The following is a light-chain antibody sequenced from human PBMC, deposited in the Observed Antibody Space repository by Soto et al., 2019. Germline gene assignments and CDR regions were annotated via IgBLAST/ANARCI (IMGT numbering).Light chain of an antibody. V-gene: IGKV4-1*01. J-gene: IGKJ2*03. CDR3: QQYYYTPDS. Sequence: DIVMTQSPDSLPVSLGERATINCKSSQSLLYSSNNKNYLAWYQQKPGQPPKLLIFWASTRESGVPDRFSGSGSGTDFTLTISSLQAEDVAVYYGQQYYYTPDSFGQGTKLEIK. CDR1: QSLLYSSNNKNY. CDR2: WAS.